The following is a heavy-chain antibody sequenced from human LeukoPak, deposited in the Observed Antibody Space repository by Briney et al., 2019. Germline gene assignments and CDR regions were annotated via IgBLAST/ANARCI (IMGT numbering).Heavy chain of an antibody. Sequence: PGGSLRLSCAASGFTFSSYSMNWVRQAPGKGLEWVSSISSSSSYIYYADSVKGRFTISRDNAKNSLYLQMNSLRAEDTAVYYCARGVGVYYDSSGYTYWGQGTLVTVSS. D-gene: IGHD3-22*01. J-gene: IGHJ4*02. CDR3: ARGVGVYYDSSGYTY. CDR1: GFTFSSYS. V-gene: IGHV3-21*01. CDR2: ISSSSSYI.